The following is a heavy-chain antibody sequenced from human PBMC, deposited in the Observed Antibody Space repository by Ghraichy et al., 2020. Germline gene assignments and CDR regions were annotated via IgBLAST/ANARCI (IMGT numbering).Heavy chain of an antibody. J-gene: IGHJ6*02. D-gene: IGHD3/OR15-3a*01. Sequence: SVKVSCKASGGTFSSYAISWVRQAPGQGLEWMGRIIPILGIANYAQKFQGRVTITADKSTSTAYMELSSLRSEDTAVYYCARGRDWVDYYGMDVWGQGTPVTVSS. CDR2: IIPILGIA. CDR1: GGTFSSYA. V-gene: IGHV1-69*04. CDR3: ARGRDWVDYYGMDV.